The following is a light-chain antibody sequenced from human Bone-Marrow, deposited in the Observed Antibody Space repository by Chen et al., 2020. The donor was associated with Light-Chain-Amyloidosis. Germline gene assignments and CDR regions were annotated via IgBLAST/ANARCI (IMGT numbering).Light chain of an antibody. V-gene: IGLV3-25*03. CDR1: DLPTKY. J-gene: IGLJ2*01. Sequence: SYELTQPPSVSVSPGQTARITCSGDDLPTKYAYWYQQKPGQAPELVIHRDTERPSGISERFSGSSSGNTATLTISGVQAEDEADYHCQSAESSGTYEVIFGGGTKLTVL. CDR2: RDT. CDR3: QSAESSGTYEVI.